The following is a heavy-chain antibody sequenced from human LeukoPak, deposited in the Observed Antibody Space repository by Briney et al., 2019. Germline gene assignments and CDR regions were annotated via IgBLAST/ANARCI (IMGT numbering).Heavy chain of an antibody. Sequence: GGSLRFSCAASGFTVSSNYMSWVRQAPGKGLEWVSVIYSGGSTYYADSVKGRFTISRDNSKNTLYLQMNSLRAEDTAVYYCARGSYDSSGYYGSIGFDYWGQGTLVTVSS. CDR2: IYSGGST. CDR1: GFTVSSNY. J-gene: IGHJ4*02. V-gene: IGHV3-53*01. D-gene: IGHD3-22*01. CDR3: ARGSYDSSGYYGSIGFDY.